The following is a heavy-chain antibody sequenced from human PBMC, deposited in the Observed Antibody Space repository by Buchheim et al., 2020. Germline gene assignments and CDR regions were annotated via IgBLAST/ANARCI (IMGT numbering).Heavy chain of an antibody. CDR1: GFTFSSYE. V-gene: IGHV3-48*03. Sequence: EVQLVESGGGLVQPGGSLRLSCAASGFTFSSYEMNWVRQAPGKGLEWVSYISSSGSTIYYADSVKGRFTISRDNAKNFLYLQMNSLRAEDTAVYYCARDREGTAMAPEYYYYGMDVWGQGTT. J-gene: IGHJ6*02. D-gene: IGHD5-18*01. CDR3: ARDREGTAMAPEYYYYGMDV. CDR2: ISSSGSTI.